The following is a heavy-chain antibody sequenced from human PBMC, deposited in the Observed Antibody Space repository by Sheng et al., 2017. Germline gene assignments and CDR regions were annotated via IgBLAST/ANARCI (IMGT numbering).Heavy chain of an antibody. J-gene: IGHJ1*01. CDR2: IKTKIDGETT. D-gene: IGHD3-10*01. V-gene: IGHV3-15*01. CDR3: ITDYARGYFQD. CDR1: GFTFSHVW. Sequence: EVQLVGSGGGLVKPGGSLRLSCAATGFTFSHVWMYWVRQAPGKGLEWVGHIKTKIDGETTDYGVPVKGRFTISRDDSKDTLYLQMDSLKTEDTAVYYCITDYARGYFQDWGRGILVTVSS.